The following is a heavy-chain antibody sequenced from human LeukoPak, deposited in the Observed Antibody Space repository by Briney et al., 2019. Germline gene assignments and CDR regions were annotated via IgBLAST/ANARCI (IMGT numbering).Heavy chain of an antibody. CDR3: ARDGSSRSSWYDA. D-gene: IGHD6-13*01. CDR1: VFGFTSYS. J-gene: IGHJ5*02. V-gene: IGHV3-48*01. Sequence: HPGGSMILSCAASVFGFTSYSIHWVSHAPWKGLEWVSYISSSSSTIYYADSVKGRFTISRDNAKNSLYLQMNSLRAEDTAVYYCARDGSSRSSWYDAWGQGTLVTVSS. CDR2: ISSSSSTI.